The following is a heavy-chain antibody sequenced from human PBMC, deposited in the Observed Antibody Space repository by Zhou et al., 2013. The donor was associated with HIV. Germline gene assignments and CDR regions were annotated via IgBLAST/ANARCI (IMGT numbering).Heavy chain of an antibody. CDR3: ARALSTRWVGGGFYYMDV. Sequence: QVQLVQSGAEVKRPGASVKVSCKASGYTFTNYDINWVRQATGQGLEWVGWLSSYRGHTNYAQKLQGRVSVTTDTSTNTAYMELRSLRYDDTAVYYCARALSTRWVGGGFYYMDVWGKGTTVTVS. CDR1: GYTFTNYD. CDR2: LSSYRGHT. J-gene: IGHJ6*03. V-gene: IGHV1-18*01. D-gene: IGHD6-19*01.